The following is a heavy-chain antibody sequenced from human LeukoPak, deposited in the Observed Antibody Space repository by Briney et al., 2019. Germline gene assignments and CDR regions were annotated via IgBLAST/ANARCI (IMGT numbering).Heavy chain of an antibody. Sequence: GGSLRLSCAASGFTFSSYSMNWVRQAPGKGLEWVSYISSSSSTIYYADSVKGRFTISRDNAKNSLYLQMNSLRAEDTALYYCARERPYGSGSYPLYYFDYWGQGTLVTVSS. CDR2: ISSSSSTI. CDR1: GFTFSSYS. D-gene: IGHD3-10*01. CDR3: ARERPYGSGSYPLYYFDY. V-gene: IGHV3-48*04. J-gene: IGHJ4*02.